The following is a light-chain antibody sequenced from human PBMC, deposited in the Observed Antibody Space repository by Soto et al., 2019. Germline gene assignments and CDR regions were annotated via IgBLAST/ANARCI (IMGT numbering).Light chain of an antibody. CDR3: QQYGSSRLT. Sequence: EIVLTQSPGTLSLSPWERATLSCRASQSVSSSFLAWYRQKPGQAPRLLIYGASSRATGIPDRFSGSGSGTDFTLTISRLEPEDFAVYYCQQYGSSRLTFGGGTKVDI. J-gene: IGKJ4*01. CDR1: QSVSSSF. CDR2: GAS. V-gene: IGKV3-20*01.